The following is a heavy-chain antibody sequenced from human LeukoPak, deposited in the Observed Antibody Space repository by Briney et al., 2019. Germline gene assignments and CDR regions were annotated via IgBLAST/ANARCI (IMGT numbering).Heavy chain of an antibody. CDR1: GGSFSGYY. D-gene: IGHD6-13*01. V-gene: IGHV4-59*10. J-gene: IGHJ4*02. CDR2: IYTSGST. CDR3: ARSLRRDSSPFDY. Sequence: PSETLSLTCAVYGGSFSGYYWSWIRQPAGKGLEWIGRIYTSGSTNYNPSLKSRVTISVDTSKNQFSLKLSSVTAADTAVYYCARSLRRDSSPFDYWGQGTLVTVSS.